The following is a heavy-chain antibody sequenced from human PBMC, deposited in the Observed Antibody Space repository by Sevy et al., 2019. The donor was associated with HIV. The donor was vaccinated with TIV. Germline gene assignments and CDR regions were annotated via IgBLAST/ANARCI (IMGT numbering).Heavy chain of an antibody. J-gene: IGHJ6*02. CDR2: MSYNGNKK. CDR3: AREGVLFEGVIVSYGMDV. Sequence: GGSLRLSCAASGFTFNRSPMHWVRQAPGKGLEWVAVMSYNGNKKYNGDSVKGRFTISRDDSKTTLYLQMNSLRPEDTAVYYCAREGVLFEGVIVSYGMDVWGQGTTVTVSS. D-gene: IGHD3-16*01. CDR1: GFTFNRSP. V-gene: IGHV3-30*04.